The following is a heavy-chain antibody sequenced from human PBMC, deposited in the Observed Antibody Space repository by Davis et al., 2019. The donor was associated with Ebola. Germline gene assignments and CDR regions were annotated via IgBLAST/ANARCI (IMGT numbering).Heavy chain of an antibody. CDR2: INPNSGGT. CDR1: GYTFTGYY. CDR3: ARVWGGSSTRSLHFDY. D-gene: IGHD2-2*01. J-gene: IGHJ4*02. V-gene: IGHV1-2*02. Sequence: ASVKVSCKASGYTFTGYYMHWVRQAPGQGLEWMGWINPNSGGTNYAQKFQGRVTMTRDTSISTAYMELSRLRSDDTAVYYCARVWGGSSTRSLHFDYWGQGTLVTVSS.